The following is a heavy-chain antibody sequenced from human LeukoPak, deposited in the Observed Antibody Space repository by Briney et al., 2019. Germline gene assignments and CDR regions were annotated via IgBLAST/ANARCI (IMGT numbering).Heavy chain of an antibody. CDR2: IGPDGGAT. Sequence: GGSLRLSCAASGFTFYTYGMHWVRQAPGKGLEYVSGIGPDGGATYYANSVKGRFTISRDNSKYMLYLQMGSLTADDMAVYYCARGAQLTVYWGQGTLVTVSS. CDR1: GFTFYTYG. D-gene: IGHD6-13*01. CDR3: ARGAQLTVY. V-gene: IGHV3-64*01. J-gene: IGHJ4*02.